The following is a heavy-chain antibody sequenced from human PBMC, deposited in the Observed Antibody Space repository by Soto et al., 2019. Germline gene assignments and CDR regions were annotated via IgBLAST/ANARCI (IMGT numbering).Heavy chain of an antibody. D-gene: IGHD3-10*01. CDR1: GFTFSSYG. Sequence: PGGSLRLSCAASGFTFSSYGMHWVRQAPGKGLEWVAVISYDGSNKYYADSVKGRFTISRDNSKNTLYLQMNSLRAGDTAVYYCAKEGLSGPFFDYWGQGTLVTVSS. CDR2: ISYDGSNK. CDR3: AKEGLSGPFFDY. V-gene: IGHV3-30*18. J-gene: IGHJ4*02.